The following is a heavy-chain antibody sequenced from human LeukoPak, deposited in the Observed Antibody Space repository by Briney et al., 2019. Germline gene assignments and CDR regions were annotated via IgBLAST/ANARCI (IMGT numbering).Heavy chain of an antibody. CDR3: ARARETEAIDC. V-gene: IGHV4-61*10. CDR2: INNSGST. CDR1: GGSISSGSYY. J-gene: IGHJ4*02. Sequence: SETLSLTCTVSGGSISSGSYYWSWIRQPAGKGLQWIGEINNSGSTNCDPSLKSRVTLSVDTSKNQFSQKLTSVTAADTAVYYCARARETEAIDCWSQGTLVTVSS.